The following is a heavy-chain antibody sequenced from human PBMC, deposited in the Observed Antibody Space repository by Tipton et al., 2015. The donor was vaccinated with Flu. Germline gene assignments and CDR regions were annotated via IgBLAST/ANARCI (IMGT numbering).Heavy chain of an antibody. D-gene: IGHD3-10*02. Sequence: GLVKPSETLSLTCTVSGDSINSDYYWGWIRQPPGKGLEWIGSIYHNGGTYYSPSLKSRVAISEDTSKNQFSLKLTSVTAADTAVYYCARHTGDSVRGVVDYWGQGTLVTVSS. CDR3: ARHTGDSVRGVVDY. CDR1: GDSINSDYY. CDR2: IYHNGGT. V-gene: IGHV4-38-2*02. J-gene: IGHJ4*02.